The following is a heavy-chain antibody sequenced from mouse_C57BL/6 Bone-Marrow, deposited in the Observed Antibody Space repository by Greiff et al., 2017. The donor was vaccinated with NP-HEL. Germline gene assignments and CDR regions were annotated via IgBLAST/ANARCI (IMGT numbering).Heavy chain of an antibody. Sequence: EVKVVESGGDLVKPGGSLKLSCAASGFTFSSYGMSWVRQTPDKRLEWVATISSGGSYTYYPDSVKGRFTFSRDNAKNTQYLQRSSLESEDTAMYYCARSNWDSWFAYWGQGTLVTVSA. CDR3: ARSNWDSWFAY. D-gene: IGHD4-1*01. V-gene: IGHV5-6*01. CDR2: ISSGGSYT. J-gene: IGHJ3*01. CDR1: GFTFSSYG.